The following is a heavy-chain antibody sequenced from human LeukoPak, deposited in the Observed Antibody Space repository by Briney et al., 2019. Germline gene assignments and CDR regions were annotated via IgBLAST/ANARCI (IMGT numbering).Heavy chain of an antibody. CDR1: GGSFSGYY. J-gene: IGHJ6*02. Sequence: SETLSLTCAVYGGSFSGYYWSWIRQPPGKGLEWIGEINHSGSTNYNPSLKSRVTISVDTSKNQFSLELSSVTAADTAVYYCARGYNGYGGVAYYYYYGMDVWGQGTTVTVSS. CDR3: ARGYNGYGGVAYYYYYGMDV. CDR2: INHSGST. V-gene: IGHV4-34*01. D-gene: IGHD5-12*01.